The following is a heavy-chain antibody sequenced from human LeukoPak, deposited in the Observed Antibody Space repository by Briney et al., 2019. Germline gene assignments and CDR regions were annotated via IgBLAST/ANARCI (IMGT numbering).Heavy chain of an antibody. V-gene: IGHV3-23*01. CDR2: ISGSGGGT. CDR3: AKDKIVGAIFRFDY. J-gene: IGHJ4*02. CDR1: GFTFSSYA. D-gene: IGHD1-26*01. Sequence: GSLRLSCAASGFTFSSYAMSWVRQAPGKGLEWVSGISGSGGGTDYADSVKGRFTISRDNSKNTLYLQMNSLRAEDTAVYYCAKDKIVGAIFRFDYWGQGTLVTVSS.